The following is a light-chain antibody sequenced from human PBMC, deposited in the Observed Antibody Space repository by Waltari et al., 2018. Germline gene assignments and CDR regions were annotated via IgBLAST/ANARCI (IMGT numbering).Light chain of an antibody. CDR2: EVT. Sequence: QSALTQPPSASGSPGQSVTISCTGTSSAVGGYNYVSWYQQHPGKAPKLIIYEVTERPSGVPDRFSGSKSGNTASLTVSGLQAEDEADYSCSSFAGGNNLLFGGGTKLTVL. V-gene: IGLV2-8*01. CDR3: SSFAGGNNLL. J-gene: IGLJ2*01. CDR1: SSAVGGYNY.